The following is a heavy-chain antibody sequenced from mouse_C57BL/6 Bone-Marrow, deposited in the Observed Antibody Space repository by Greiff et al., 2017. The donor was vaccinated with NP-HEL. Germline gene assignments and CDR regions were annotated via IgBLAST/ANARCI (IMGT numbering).Heavy chain of an antibody. Sequence: VMLVESGAELARPGASVKLSCKASGYTFTSYGISWVKQRTGQGLEWIGEIYPRSGNTYYNEKFKGKATLTADKSSSTAYMELRSLTSEDSAVYFCARWLLRAMDYWGQGTSVTVSS. J-gene: IGHJ4*01. CDR1: GYTFTSYG. V-gene: IGHV1-81*01. CDR3: ARWLLRAMDY. D-gene: IGHD2-3*01. CDR2: IYPRSGNT.